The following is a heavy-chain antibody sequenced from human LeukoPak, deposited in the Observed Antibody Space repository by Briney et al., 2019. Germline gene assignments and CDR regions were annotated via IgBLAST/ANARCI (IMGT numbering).Heavy chain of an antibody. CDR2: INHSGST. CDR3: ARGLGYSSGWYGMDFDY. CDR1: GGSFSGYY. Sequence: SETLSLTCAVYGGSFSGYYWGWIRQPPGKGLEWIGEINHSGSTNYNPSLKSRVTISVDTSKNQFSLKLSSVTAADTAVYYCARGLGYSSGWYGMDFDYWGQGTLVTVSS. V-gene: IGHV4-34*01. D-gene: IGHD6-19*01. J-gene: IGHJ4*02.